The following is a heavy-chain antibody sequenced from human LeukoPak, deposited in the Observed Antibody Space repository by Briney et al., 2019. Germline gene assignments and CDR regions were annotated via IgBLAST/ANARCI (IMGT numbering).Heavy chain of an antibody. J-gene: IGHJ4*02. D-gene: IGHD2-2*02. CDR1: GGSISSYY. V-gene: IGHV4-34*01. CDR3: ARGSGHCSSTSCYMGLGSKHDY. Sequence: PSETLSLTCTVSGGSISSYYWSWIRQPPGKGLEWIGEINHSGSTNYNPSLKSRVTISVDTSKNQFSLKLSSVTAADTAVYYCARGSGHCSSTSCYMGLGSKHDYWGQGTLVTVSS. CDR2: INHSGST.